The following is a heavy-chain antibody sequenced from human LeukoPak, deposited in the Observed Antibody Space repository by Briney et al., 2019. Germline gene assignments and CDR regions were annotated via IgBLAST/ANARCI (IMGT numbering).Heavy chain of an antibody. J-gene: IGHJ5*02. CDR1: GYTFTGYY. CDR2: INPNSGGT. CDR3: ARGHYGSGSNWIDP. D-gene: IGHD3-10*01. V-gene: IGHV1-2*02. Sequence: ASVKVSCKASGYTFTGYYMHWVRQAPGQGLEWMGWINPNSGGTNYAQKFQGRVTMTRDTSISTAYMELSRLTSNDTAVYYCARGHYGSGSNWIDPWGQGTLVTVSS.